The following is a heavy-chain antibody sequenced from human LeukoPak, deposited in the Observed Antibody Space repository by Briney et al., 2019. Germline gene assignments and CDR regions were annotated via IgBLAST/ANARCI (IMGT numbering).Heavy chain of an antibody. CDR2: IYYSGST. CDR3: ARGGRWLQLGYFDY. Sequence: SETLSLTCTVSGGSISSYYWSWIRQPPGKGLEWVGYIYYSGSTNYNPSLKNRVTISVDTSKNQFSLKLSSVTAADTAVYYCARGGRWLQLGYFDYWGQGTLVTVSS. J-gene: IGHJ4*02. CDR1: GGSISSYY. V-gene: IGHV4-59*01. D-gene: IGHD5-24*01.